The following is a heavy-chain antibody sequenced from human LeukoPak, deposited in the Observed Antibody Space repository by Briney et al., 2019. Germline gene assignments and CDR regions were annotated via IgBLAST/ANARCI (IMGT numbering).Heavy chain of an antibody. J-gene: IGHJ4*02. CDR3: ARTLANCSTASCSEEDS. V-gene: IGHV3-21*01. CDR2: ISTSSNYI. CDR1: GFTFSSSS. D-gene: IGHD2-2*01. Sequence: PGGSLRLSCAASGFTFSSSSMNWVRQAPGKGLEWVSSISTSSNYIYYADSVKGRFTISRDNAKNSLYLQMNSLIAEDTAVYFCARTLANCSTASCSEEDSWGQGTLVTVSS.